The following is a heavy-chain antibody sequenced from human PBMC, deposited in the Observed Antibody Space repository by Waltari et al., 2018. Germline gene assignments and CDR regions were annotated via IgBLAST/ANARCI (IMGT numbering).Heavy chain of an antibody. CDR1: GFTFSSYG. CDR2: ISYDGSNK. Sequence: QVQLVESGGGVVQPGRSLRLSCAASGFTFSSYGMHWVSQAPGKGLEWVAVISYDGSNKYCADSVKGRFTISRDNSKNTLYLQMNSLRAEDTAVYYCAKGYSSSWYPLPFDYWGQGTLVTVSS. J-gene: IGHJ4*02. V-gene: IGHV3-30*18. D-gene: IGHD6-13*01. CDR3: AKGYSSSWYPLPFDY.